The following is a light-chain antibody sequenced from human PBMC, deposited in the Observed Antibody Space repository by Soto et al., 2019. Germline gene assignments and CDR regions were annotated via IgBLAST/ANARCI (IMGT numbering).Light chain of an antibody. CDR3: NSYTSSSTLV. CDR2: EVS. J-gene: IGLJ3*02. V-gene: IGLV2-14*01. CDR1: SSDIGGHNF. Sequence: QSALTQPASVSGSPGQPITISCTGTSSDIGGHNFVSWYQHHPGKAPKLMIYEVSNRPSGVSNRFSGSKSGNTASLTISGLQAEDEADYYCNSYTSSSTLVFGGGTKLTVL.